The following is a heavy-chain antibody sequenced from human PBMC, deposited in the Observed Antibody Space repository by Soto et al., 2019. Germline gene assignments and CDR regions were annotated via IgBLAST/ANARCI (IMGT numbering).Heavy chain of an antibody. Sequence: PGGSLRLSCAASGFTFSRYAMNWVRQAPGKGLQWISGISVSGDNTSYVESVRGRFTVYRDNSKNTLYLQMNNLRAEDTALYYCAKDGKMRTKVWFPAGYGMDVCGQGTTVTVPS. J-gene: IGHJ6*02. CDR1: GFTFSRYA. CDR3: AKDGKMRTKVWFPAGYGMDV. V-gene: IGHV3-23*01. D-gene: IGHD3-10*01. CDR2: ISVSGDNT.